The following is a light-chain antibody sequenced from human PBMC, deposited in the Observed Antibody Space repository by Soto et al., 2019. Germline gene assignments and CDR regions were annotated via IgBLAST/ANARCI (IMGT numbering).Light chain of an antibody. J-gene: IGKJ3*01. CDR2: PAS. CDR1: QSVSSY. V-gene: IGKV1-39*01. CDR3: QQSYSTPFT. Sequence: DIQMTQSPSSLSASVGDRVTITCRASQSVSSYLNWYQQKPGKSAKLMIYPASSLESGVPSRFSGSGSGTDFTLTISSLQPEDFATYYCQQSYSTPFTFGPGTKVDIK.